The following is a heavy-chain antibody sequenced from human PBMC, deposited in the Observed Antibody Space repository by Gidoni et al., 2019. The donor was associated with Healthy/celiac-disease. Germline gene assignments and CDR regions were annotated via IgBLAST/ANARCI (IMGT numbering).Heavy chain of an antibody. CDR2: SIPIFGTA. CDR1: VGTFSSYA. J-gene: IGHJ5*02. Sequence: QVQLVQSGAEVKKPGSSVTVSCKASVGTFSSYAISWVRQAPGQGLEGMGGSIPIFGTANYAQKFQGRVTITADESTSTAYMELSSLRSEDTAVYYCARGGRDGYKGWWFDPWGQGTLVTVSS. D-gene: IGHD5-12*01. CDR3: ARGGRDGYKGWWFDP. V-gene: IGHV1-69*01.